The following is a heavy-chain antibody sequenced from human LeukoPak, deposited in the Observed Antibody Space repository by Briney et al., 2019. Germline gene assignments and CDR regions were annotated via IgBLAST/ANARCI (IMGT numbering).Heavy chain of an antibody. D-gene: IGHD6-6*01. CDR1: GGSFSGYY. J-gene: IGHJ5*02. V-gene: IGHV4-34*01. CDR2: INHSGST. Sequence: PSETLSLTCAVYGGSFSGYYWSWIRQPPGKGLEWIGEINHSGSTNYNPSLKSRVTISVDTSKNQFSLTLSAVTAADTAVYYCARVNSSSRRWFDPWGQGTLVTVSS. CDR3: ARVNSSSRRWFDP.